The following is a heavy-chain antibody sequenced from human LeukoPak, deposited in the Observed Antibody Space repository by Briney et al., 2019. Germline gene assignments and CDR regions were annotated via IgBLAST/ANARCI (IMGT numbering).Heavy chain of an antibody. J-gene: IGHJ3*01. Sequence: PGGSLRLSCAASGFIFSDYPMSWIRQAPGKGLEWLSYTRVSDNNLYYADSVKGRFTISRDNAQTSLYLQMNSLRAEDTAVYYCARRIMGNTGHAFDFWGKGTMVTVSS. CDR3: ARRIMGNTGHAFDF. CDR2: TRVSDNNL. V-gene: IGHV3-11*01. CDR1: GFIFSDYP. D-gene: IGHD2-8*01.